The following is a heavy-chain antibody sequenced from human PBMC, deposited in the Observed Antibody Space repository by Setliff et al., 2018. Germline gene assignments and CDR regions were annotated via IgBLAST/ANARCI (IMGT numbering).Heavy chain of an antibody. CDR3: AGGQPLVRKYYYYMDV. D-gene: IGHD3-10*01. J-gene: IGHJ6*03. CDR1: GGTFSSYV. Sequence: SVKVSCKASGGTFSSYVISWVREAPGQGLEWVGGIIPMFGTNYAQKFQGRVTITADESTSTAYMELSSLGSEDTAVYYCAGGQPLVRKYYYYMDVWGKGTTVTVSS. CDR2: IIPMFGT. V-gene: IGHV1-69*13.